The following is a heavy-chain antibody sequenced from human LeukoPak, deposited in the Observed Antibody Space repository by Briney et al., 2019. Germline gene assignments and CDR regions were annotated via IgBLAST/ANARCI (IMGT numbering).Heavy chain of an antibody. V-gene: IGHV3-33*06. Sequence: QPGGSLRLSCAASGFTFSSYGMHWVRQAPGKGLEWVAVIWYDGSNKYYADSVKGRFTISRDNSKNTLYLQMNSLRAEDTAVYYCAKDQDGDEVVTTYWFDPGGQGTLVTVSS. CDR3: AKDQDGDEVVTTYWFDP. CDR2: IWYDGSNK. J-gene: IGHJ5*02. D-gene: IGHD4-23*01. CDR1: GFTFSSYG.